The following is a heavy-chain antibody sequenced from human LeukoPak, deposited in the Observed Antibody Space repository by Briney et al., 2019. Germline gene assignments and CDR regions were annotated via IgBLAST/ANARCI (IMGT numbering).Heavy chain of an antibody. CDR2: INLGGSAK. Sequence: GSLRLSCSASGFAFSDYWMNWVRQAPGKGPEWVANINLGGSAKLYVDSVKGRCTISRDNAKNSLYLQMNSLRVENTAVYYCAAWGLHNYWGQGTLVTVSS. CDR1: GFAFSDYW. J-gene: IGHJ4*02. V-gene: IGHV3-7*01. CDR3: AAWGLHNY. D-gene: IGHD7-27*01.